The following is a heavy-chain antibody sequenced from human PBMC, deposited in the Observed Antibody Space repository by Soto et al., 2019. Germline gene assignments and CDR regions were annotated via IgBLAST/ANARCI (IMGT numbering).Heavy chain of an antibody. CDR2: ISYDSSNK. J-gene: IGHJ4*02. D-gene: IGHD2-15*01. Sequence: VQLLESGGGLIQPGGSLRLSCAASGFTFSYGIHWLRQAPGKGLEWVAYISYDSSNKFYGDSVKGRFTISRENSKNTPFLQMNSLRAEDTAVYYCAKLVIGYCSGNTCDDYWGQGPLVAVSS. V-gene: IGHV3-30*18. CDR1: GFTFSYG. CDR3: AKLVIGYCSGNTCDDY.